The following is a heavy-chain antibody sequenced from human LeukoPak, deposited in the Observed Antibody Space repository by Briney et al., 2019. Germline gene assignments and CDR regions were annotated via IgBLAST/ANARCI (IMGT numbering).Heavy chain of an antibody. J-gene: IGHJ4*02. CDR2: RHYSGST. CDR1: GGSISSSVYL. D-gene: IGHD3-10*01. CDR3: LRSHGAY. V-gene: IGHV4-39*01. Sequence: PSETLSLTCTVFGGSISSSVYLWAWVRQSPGKGLELIGSRHYSGSTYYNPSLKSRVSIAVDTSKNQFSLNLRSVTAADTAVYYCLRSHGAYWGQGTLVTVSS.